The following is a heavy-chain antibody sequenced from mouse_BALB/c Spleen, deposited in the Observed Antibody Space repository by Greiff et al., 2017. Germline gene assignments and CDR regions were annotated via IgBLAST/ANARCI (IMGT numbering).Heavy chain of an antibody. V-gene: IGHV1-54*01. J-gene: IGHJ4*01. Sequence: VQLQQSGAELVRPGTSVKVSCKASGYAFTNYLIEWVKQRPGQGLEWIGVINPGSGGTNYNEKFKGKATLTADKSSSTAYMQLSSLTSDDSAVYFCASYGNYGYYAMDYWGQGTSVTVSS. CDR2: INPGSGGT. CDR3: ASYGNYGYYAMDY. D-gene: IGHD2-1*01. CDR1: GYAFTNYL.